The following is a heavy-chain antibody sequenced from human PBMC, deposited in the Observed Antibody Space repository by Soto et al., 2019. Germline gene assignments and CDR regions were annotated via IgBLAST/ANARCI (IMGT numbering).Heavy chain of an antibody. CDR1: GYTFTSYG. CDR3: ARDWRGTTSEYYDFWSSSNWFDH. Sequence: GASVKVSCKASGYTFTSYGISWVRQAPGQGLEWMGWISAYNGNTNYAQKLQGRVTMTTDTSTSTAYMELRSLRSDDTAVYYCARDWRGTTSEYYDFWSSSNWFDHWGQGTLVTVSS. V-gene: IGHV1-18*01. D-gene: IGHD3-3*01. CDR2: ISAYNGNT. J-gene: IGHJ5*02.